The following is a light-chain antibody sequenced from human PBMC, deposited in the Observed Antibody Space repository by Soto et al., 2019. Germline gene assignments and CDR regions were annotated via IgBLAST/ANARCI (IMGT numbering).Light chain of an antibody. CDR2: EAS. J-gene: IGKJ1*01. CDR1: QSISDS. V-gene: IGKV1-5*03. CDR3: QQYNGYWT. Sequence: DIQMTQSPSTLSASVGDRVTITCRASQSISDSLAWYQQKPGKAPKLLIYEASNLKSGVPSGFRGSGSGTEYTLTISLLQPDDLANYYCQQYNGYWTFGQGTKVEIK.